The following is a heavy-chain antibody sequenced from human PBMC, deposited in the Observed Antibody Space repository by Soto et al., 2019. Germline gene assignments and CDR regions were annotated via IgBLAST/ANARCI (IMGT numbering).Heavy chain of an antibody. J-gene: IGHJ4*02. D-gene: IGHD1-26*01. CDR3: TRLPEWDLSSDY. CDR2: IRSKGDSYAT. V-gene: IGHV3-73*02. CDR1: GFTFSDFS. Sequence: EVQLVESGGGLVQPGGSLKVSCAASGFTFSDFSMHWVRQAPGKGLEWVGRIRSKGDSYATAYAASVKGRFTISRDDSKNTAYLQMNSLKIEDTAVYYCTRLPEWDLSSDYWGQGTLVTVST.